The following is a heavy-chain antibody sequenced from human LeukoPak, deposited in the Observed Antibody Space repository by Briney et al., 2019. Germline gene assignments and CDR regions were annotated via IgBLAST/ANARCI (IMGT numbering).Heavy chain of an antibody. V-gene: IGHV4-39*01. J-gene: IGHJ3*02. CDR2: VYYIGSP. CDR3: ARRELLSTPDAFDI. CDR1: GGSISSSSYY. D-gene: IGHD3-10*01. Sequence: PSETLSLTCTVSGGSISSSSYYGGWSRQPPGRGLEWIGGVYYIGSPYYKPSLKRPVTISVETSKNQFSLKVSAVTPANTPVYYCARRELLSTPDAFDIWGQGTMVTVSS.